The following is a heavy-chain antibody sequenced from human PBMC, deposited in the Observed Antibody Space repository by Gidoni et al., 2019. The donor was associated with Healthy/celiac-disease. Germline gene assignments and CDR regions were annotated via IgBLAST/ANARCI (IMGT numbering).Heavy chain of an antibody. V-gene: IGHV3-48*03. D-gene: IGHD6-13*01. CDR2: ISSSGSTI. J-gene: IGHJ4*02. CDR3: AREGPLAAVFDY. CDR1: GFTFSRYE. Sequence: EVQLVESGGGMVQPGGCLRLSCAASGFTFSRYEMNWVRQAPGKGLGWVSYISSSGSTIYYAASVKGRFTISRDNAKNPLYLQMNSLRAEDTAVYYCAREGPLAAVFDYWGQGTLVTVSS.